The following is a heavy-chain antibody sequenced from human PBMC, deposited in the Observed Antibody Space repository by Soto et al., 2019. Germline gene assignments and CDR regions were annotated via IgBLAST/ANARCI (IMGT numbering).Heavy chain of an antibody. V-gene: IGHV4-31*03. D-gene: IGHD2-15*01. J-gene: IGHJ4*02. CDR2: ISYTGAT. CDR3: ARGGPVSVSPAWQLLGYFDY. CDR1: GGSINRGAYF. Sequence: QVHLPEAGPGQVRPSQNLSLSCSVPGGSINRGAYFLTWIRQFPGKGLEVVAEISYTGATYYNPSLKSRVTILADTSKNQFSLKLNSVTSADTAVYYCARGGPVSVSPAWQLLGYFDYWGQGTLVTVSS.